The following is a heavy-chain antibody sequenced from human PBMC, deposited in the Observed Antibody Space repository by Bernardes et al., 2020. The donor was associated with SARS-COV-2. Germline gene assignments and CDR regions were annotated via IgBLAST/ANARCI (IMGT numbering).Heavy chain of an antibody. D-gene: IGHD3-10*01. V-gene: IGHV1-8*01. CDR1: GYAFTSYD. CDR3: AGGKLPDPTP. CDR2: MNPNSGNT. J-gene: IGHJ4*02. Sequence: ASVKVSCKASGYAFTSYDINWVRQATGQGLEWMGWMNPNSGNTGYAQKFQGRVTMTRNTSISTAYMELSSLRSEDKAVYDCAGGKLPDPTPWGQGTLVTVSS.